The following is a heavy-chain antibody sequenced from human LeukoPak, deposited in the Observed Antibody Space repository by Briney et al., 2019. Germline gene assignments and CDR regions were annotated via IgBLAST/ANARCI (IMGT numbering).Heavy chain of an antibody. J-gene: IGHJ5*02. V-gene: IGHV4-4*07. Sequence: SETLSLTCTVSDGSISSCHWSWIRQSAGKGLEWIGRIYSSGSTNYDPSLKSRVTMSVDTSKNQFSLKLSSVTAAHTAVYYCARGLKYSGTYGWFDPWGQGTPVTVSS. CDR1: DGSISSCH. CDR3: ARGLKYSGTYGWFDP. D-gene: IGHD1-26*01. CDR2: IYSSGST.